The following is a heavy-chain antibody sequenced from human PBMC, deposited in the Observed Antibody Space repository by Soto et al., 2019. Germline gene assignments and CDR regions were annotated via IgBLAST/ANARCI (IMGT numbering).Heavy chain of an antibody. V-gene: IGHV1-69*12. D-gene: IGHD5-18*01. J-gene: IGHJ4*02. CDR3: ASGIQLWLRRINNGYSG. Sequence: QVQLVQSGAEVKKPESSVKVCCKAPGGTFSTYAISWVRQAPGQGLEWMGGIIPMFGTANYAQRFPNSVTITADESTNTVYMELRSLRSEATAVYFCASGIQLWLRRINNGYSGWGQGTLVTVSS. CDR1: GGTFSTYA. CDR2: IIPMFGTA.